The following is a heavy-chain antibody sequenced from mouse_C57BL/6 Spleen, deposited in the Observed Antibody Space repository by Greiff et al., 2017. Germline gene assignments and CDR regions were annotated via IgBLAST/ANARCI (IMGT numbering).Heavy chain of an antibody. D-gene: IGHD1-1*01. CDR1: GYTFTDYE. J-gene: IGHJ2*01. V-gene: IGHV1-15*01. CDR2: IDPETGGT. Sequence: QVQLQQSGAELVRPGASVTLSCKASGYTFTDYEMHWVKQTPVHGLEWIGAIDPETGGTAYNQKFKGKAILTADKSSSTAYMELRNLTSEDSAVSDCTTSGYYYGSSYPVYFDYWGQGTTLTVSS. CDR3: TTSGYYYGSSYPVYFDY.